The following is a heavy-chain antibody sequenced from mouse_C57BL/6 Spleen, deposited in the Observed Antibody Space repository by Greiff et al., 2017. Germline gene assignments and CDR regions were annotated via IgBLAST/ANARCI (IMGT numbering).Heavy chain of an antibody. J-gene: IGHJ3*01. Sequence: VQLQQSVAELVRPGASVKLSCTASGFNIKNTYMHWVKQRPEQGLEWIGRIDPANGNTKYAPKFQGKANITADSSSNTASLQLSSLTSEDTAIYYCASPHYYGSSYPAWFAYWGQGTLVTVSA. CDR1: GFNIKNTY. CDR3: ASPHYYGSSYPAWFAY. CDR2: IDPANGNT. D-gene: IGHD1-1*01. V-gene: IGHV14-3*01.